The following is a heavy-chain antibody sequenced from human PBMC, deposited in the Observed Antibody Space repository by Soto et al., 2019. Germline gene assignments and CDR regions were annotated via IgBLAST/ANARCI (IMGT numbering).Heavy chain of an antibody. D-gene: IGHD1-26*01. V-gene: IGHV3-23*01. CDR1: GFSFSSYA. J-gene: IGHJ5*02. CDR2: ISGRGGST. CDR3: AKEVPPYSGSPRGWIDP. Sequence: EVQLLESGGGLVQPGGSLRLSCAASGFSFSSYAMRWVRQAPGKGLEWVSGISGRGGSTYYADSVKGRFTISRDNSKNTLYLQMNSLRAEDTAIYYCAKEVPPYSGSPRGWIDPWGQGTLVTVSS.